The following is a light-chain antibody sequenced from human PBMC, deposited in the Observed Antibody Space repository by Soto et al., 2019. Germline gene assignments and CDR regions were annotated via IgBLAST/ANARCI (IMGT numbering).Light chain of an antibody. J-gene: IGKJ5*01. CDR1: QTISTY. Sequence: DIQMTQSPSSLSATVGDSVTMSCRASQTISTYLNWYQQKPGKAPTLLIFTASTLQSGVPSRFSGSGSGTDFTLTISSVHPEDFATYYCQQSFGTPATFGQGTRLESK. V-gene: IGKV1-39*01. CDR3: QQSFGTPAT. CDR2: TAS.